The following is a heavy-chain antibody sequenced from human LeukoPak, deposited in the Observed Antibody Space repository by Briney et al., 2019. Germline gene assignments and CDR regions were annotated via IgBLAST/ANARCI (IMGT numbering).Heavy chain of an antibody. CDR2: MSPNSGDT. Sequence: GASVRVSCKASGYTFTGYYIHWVRQATGQRPEWMGWMSPNSGDTGYAQKFQDRVTMTRNTSISTAYMELSSLRSDDTAVYYCARGPPNWGYDYWGPGTLVTVSS. CDR3: ARGPPNWGYDY. J-gene: IGHJ4*02. CDR1: GYTFTGYY. V-gene: IGHV1-8*02. D-gene: IGHD7-27*01.